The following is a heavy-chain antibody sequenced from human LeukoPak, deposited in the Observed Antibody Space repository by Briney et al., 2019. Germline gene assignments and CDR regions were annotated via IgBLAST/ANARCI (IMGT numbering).Heavy chain of an antibody. CDR2: INPNSGGT. CDR3: ARDTAVAGTDHWFDP. V-gene: IGHV1-2*02. J-gene: IGHJ5*02. D-gene: IGHD6-19*01. CDR1: GYTFTGYY. Sequence: ASVKVSCKASGYTFTGYYMHWVRQAPGQGLEWMGWINPNSGGTNYAQKFQGRVTMTRDTSISTAYMGLSRLRSDDTAVYYCARDTAVAGTDHWFDPWGQGTLVTVSS.